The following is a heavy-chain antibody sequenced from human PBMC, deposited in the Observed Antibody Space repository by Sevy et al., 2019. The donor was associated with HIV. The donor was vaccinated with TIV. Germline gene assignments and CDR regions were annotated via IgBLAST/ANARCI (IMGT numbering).Heavy chain of an antibody. Sequence: GWSLRLSCAASGFTFSDHYMEWVRQAPGKGLEWVGRTRNKADSYTTEYAASVKGRFTISRDDSKNSLYLQMNSLKTEDTAVYYSATHAGIAAAGRVFDYWGQGSLVTVSS. D-gene: IGHD6-13*01. CDR1: GFTFSDHY. J-gene: IGHJ4*02. CDR3: ATHAGIAAAGRVFDY. V-gene: IGHV3-72*01. CDR2: TRNKADSYTT.